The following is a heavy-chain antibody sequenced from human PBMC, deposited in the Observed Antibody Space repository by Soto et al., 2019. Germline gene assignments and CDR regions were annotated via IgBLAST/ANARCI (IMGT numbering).Heavy chain of an antibody. D-gene: IGHD1-1*01. CDR1: GFAFSEHG. V-gene: IGHV1-18*01. Sequence: QVQLVQSGAEVKKPGAAVTVSCKASGFAFSEHGFSWVRQAPGQGLEWMAWVSLYNGDINYAQKFQGRVTMTTDTSTETVYMEMRSLRSDDTAVYYCARYPYVKDAFDLWGQGTMVSVSS. J-gene: IGHJ3*01. CDR3: ARYPYVKDAFDL. CDR2: VSLYNGDI.